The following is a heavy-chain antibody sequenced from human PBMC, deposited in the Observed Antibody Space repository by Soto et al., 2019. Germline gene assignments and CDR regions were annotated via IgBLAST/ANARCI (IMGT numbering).Heavy chain of an antibody. CDR2: IRGSGDTT. CDR1: GFTFSSYA. CDR3: AKTFLLFVWGAFDY. D-gene: IGHD3-9*01. J-gene: IGHJ4*02. V-gene: IGHV3-23*01. Sequence: PGGSLRLSCAASGFTFSSYAMHWVRQAPGKGLEWVSAIRGSGDTTNYADSVKGRFTISRDNSKNTLFLQMNSLRAEDTAVYYCAKTFLLFVWGAFDYWGQGTLVTVSS.